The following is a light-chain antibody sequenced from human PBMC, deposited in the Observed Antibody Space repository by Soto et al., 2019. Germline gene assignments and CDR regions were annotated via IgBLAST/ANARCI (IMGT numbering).Light chain of an antibody. V-gene: IGKV4-1*01. CDR2: WAS. CDR3: QQYYSTPWT. J-gene: IGKJ1*01. CDR1: QSVLYSSNNKNY. Sequence: DIVMTQSPDSLAVSLGERATINCKSSQSVLYSSNNKNYLAWYQQKPGQPPKLLIYWASTRESGVPDRFSGSGSGTDFTLTISSLQAEDVAVYYCQQYYSTPWTFXQGTKVDIK.